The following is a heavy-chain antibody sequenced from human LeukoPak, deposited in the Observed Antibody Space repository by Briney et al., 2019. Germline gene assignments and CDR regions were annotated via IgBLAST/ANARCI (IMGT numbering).Heavy chain of an antibody. V-gene: IGHV3-23*01. CDR2: ISGGGDIT. Sequence: GGSLRLSCAASGFTFSSYAMNWVRRAPGKGLEWVSAISGGGDITHYAGSVKGRFTISRDNSKNTLYLQVSSLRADDTAVYYCAKAHSGSFYSGIHWGQGTLVTVSS. CDR1: GFTFSSYA. J-gene: IGHJ4*02. D-gene: IGHD1-26*01. CDR3: AKAHSGSFYSGIH.